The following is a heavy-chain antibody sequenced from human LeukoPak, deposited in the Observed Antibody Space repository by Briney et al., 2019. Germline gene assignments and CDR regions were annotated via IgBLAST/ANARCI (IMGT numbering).Heavy chain of an antibody. CDR2: INHSGST. V-gene: IGHV4-34*01. D-gene: IGHD3-3*01. J-gene: IGHJ6*04. CDR1: GGSCSGYY. Sequence: SETLSLTCAVYGGSCSGYYWSWIRQPPGKGLEWIGEINHSGSTNYNPSLKSRVTISVDTSKNQFSLKLSSVTAADTAVYYCARDRPVLRFLEWSSLDVWGKGTTVTVSS. CDR3: ARDRPVLRFLEWSSLDV.